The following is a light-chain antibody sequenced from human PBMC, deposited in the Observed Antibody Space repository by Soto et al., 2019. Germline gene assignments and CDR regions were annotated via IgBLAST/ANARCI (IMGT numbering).Light chain of an antibody. CDR1: SSDVGAYYS. J-gene: IGLJ1*01. V-gene: IGLV2-14*01. Sequence: QSVLTQPASVSGSPVQSITISCTGTSSDVGAYYSVSWYQHHPGKAPKLIIYGVTNRPSGVSNRFSGSKSGNTASLTISGLQAEDEADYPCSSYTSGSSHYVFGTGTKVTVL. CDR3: SSYTSGSSHYV. CDR2: GVT.